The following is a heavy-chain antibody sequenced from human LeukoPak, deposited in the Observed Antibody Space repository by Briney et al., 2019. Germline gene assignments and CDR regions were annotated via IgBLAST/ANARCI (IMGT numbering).Heavy chain of an antibody. CDR3: ARRPNMPAGGFDY. CDR1: GFTFGSYS. D-gene: IGHD2-2*01. CDR2: ISSSSSYI. V-gene: IGHV3-21*01. J-gene: IGHJ4*02. Sequence: PGGSLRLSCAASGFTFGSYSMNWVRQAPGKGLEWVSSISSSSSYIYYADSVKGRFTISRDNAKNSLYLQMNSLRAEDTAVYYCARRPNMPAGGFDYWGQGTLVTVSS.